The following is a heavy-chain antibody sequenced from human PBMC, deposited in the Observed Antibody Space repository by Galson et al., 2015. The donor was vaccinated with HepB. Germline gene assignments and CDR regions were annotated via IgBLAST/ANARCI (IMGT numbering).Heavy chain of an antibody. CDR2: INPSGGST. J-gene: IGHJ6*02. Sequence: SVKVSCKASGYTFTSYYMHWVRQAPGRGLEWMGIINPSGGSTSYAQKFQGRVTMTRDTSTSTVYMELSSLRSEDTAVYYCARVRNPIFGVVITPIDYYYYGMDVWGQGTTVTVSS. CDR1: GYTFTSYY. CDR3: ARVRNPIFGVVITPIDYYYYGMDV. D-gene: IGHD3-3*01. V-gene: IGHV1-46*01.